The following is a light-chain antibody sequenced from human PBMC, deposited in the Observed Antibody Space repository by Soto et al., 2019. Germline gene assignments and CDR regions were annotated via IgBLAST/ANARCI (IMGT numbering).Light chain of an antibody. V-gene: IGLV2-14*01. J-gene: IGLJ1*01. Sequence: QSALTQPASVSGSPGQSITISCTGTSGDIGSYNRVSWYQQHPGKAPKLIMYEVTDRPSGVYNRFSGYKSGSTASLTISGHQADDEAEYYCSSYTKVTTRAGVFGAGTKLTVL. CDR3: SSYTKVTTRAGV. CDR2: EVT. CDR1: SGDIGSYNR.